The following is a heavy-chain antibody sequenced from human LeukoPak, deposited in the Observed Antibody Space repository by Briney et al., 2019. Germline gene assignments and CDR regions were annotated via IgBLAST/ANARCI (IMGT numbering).Heavy chain of an antibody. J-gene: IGHJ4*02. V-gene: IGHV1-18*01. CDR1: GYTFTSYG. CDR2: ISAYNGNT. D-gene: IGHD3-9*01. Sequence: ASVKVSCKASGYTFTSYGISWVRQAPGQGLASVGWISAYNGNTNYAQKLQGRVTMTTDTSTSTAYMEPRSLRSDDTAVYYCARAPYYDILTGFGVFDYWGQGTLVTVSS. CDR3: ARAPYYDILTGFGVFDY.